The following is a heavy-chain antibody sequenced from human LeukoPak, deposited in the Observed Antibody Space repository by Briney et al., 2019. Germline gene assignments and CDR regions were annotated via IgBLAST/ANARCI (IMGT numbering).Heavy chain of an antibody. CDR3: ARDPDSSSWSFPYYYMDV. V-gene: IGHV3-48*04. CDR1: GFTFGSYS. D-gene: IGHD6-13*01. J-gene: IGHJ6*03. Sequence: GGSLRLSCAASGFTFGSYSMNWVRQAPGKGLEWVSYISSSSSTIYYADSVKGRFTISRDNAKNSLYLQMNSLRAEDTAVYCCARDPDSSSWSFPYYYMDVWGKGTTVTVSS. CDR2: ISSSSSTI.